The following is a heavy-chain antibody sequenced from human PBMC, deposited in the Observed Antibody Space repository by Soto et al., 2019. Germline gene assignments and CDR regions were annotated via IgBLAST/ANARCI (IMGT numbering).Heavy chain of an antibody. Sequence: QVQLQESGPGLVKPSETLSLTCTVSGGSISSYYWSWIRQPPGKGLEWIGYIYYSGSTNYNPSLKSRVTISVDTSKNQFSLKLSSVTAADTAVYYCARLVDTAMVTLDYWGQGTLVTVSS. J-gene: IGHJ4*02. D-gene: IGHD5-18*01. CDR1: GGSISSYY. CDR3: ARLVDTAMVTLDY. V-gene: IGHV4-59*01. CDR2: IYYSGST.